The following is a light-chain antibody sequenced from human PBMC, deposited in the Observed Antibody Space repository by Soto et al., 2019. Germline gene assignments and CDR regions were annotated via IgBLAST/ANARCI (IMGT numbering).Light chain of an antibody. J-gene: IGKJ1*01. V-gene: IGKV3-15*01. CDR3: QHYHNWPPWT. CDR1: QSVSSN. Sequence: EIVMTQSPATLSVSPGERATLSCRASQSVSSNLAWYQQKPGQAPRLLIYGASTRATGIPARFSGSGSGTEFTLSISSVQSEDFAVYYCQHYHNWPPWTFGQGTKVEIK. CDR2: GAS.